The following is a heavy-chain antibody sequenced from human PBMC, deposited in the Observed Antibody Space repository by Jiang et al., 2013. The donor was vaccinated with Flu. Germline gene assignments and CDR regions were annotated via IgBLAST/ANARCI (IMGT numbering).Heavy chain of an antibody. CDR3: GVTTDTYGGIDY. J-gene: IGHJ4*02. CDR2: INPNSGGT. Sequence: VQLVESGAEVKKPGASVKVSCKASGYTFTGYYMHWVRQAPGQGLEWMGRINPNSGGTNYAQKFQGRVTMTRDTSISTAYMELSRLRSDDTAVYYCGVTTDTYGGIDYWGQGTLVTVSS. D-gene: IGHD4-23*01. CDR1: GYTFTGYY. V-gene: IGHV1-2*06.